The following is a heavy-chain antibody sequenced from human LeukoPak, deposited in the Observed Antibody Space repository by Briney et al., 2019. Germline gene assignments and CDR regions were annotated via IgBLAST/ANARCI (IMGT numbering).Heavy chain of an antibody. CDR1: GFTASSNY. V-gene: IGHV4-30-4*01. CDR2: IYYSGST. J-gene: IGHJ4*02. CDR3: ARLVGATGFDY. Sequence: LRLSCAASGFTASSNYITWVREPPGTGREWIGYIYYSGSTYYNPSLKSRVTISVDTSKNQFSLKLSSVTAADTAVYYCARLVGATGFDYWGQGTLVTVSS. D-gene: IGHD1-26*01.